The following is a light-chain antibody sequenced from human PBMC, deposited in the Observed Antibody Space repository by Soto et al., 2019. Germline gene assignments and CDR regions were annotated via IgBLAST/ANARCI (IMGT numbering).Light chain of an antibody. CDR3: QQSYSAPLT. CDR2: GTS. CDR1: QGISSY. Sequence: DIQLTQSPSSLSASVGDRVTITCRVSQGISSYLNWYRQKPGKDPKLLIYGTSSLQSGVPSRISGSGSGTDFTLTISSLQPEDFATYYCQQSYSAPLTFGGGTKVDIK. J-gene: IGKJ4*01. V-gene: IGKV1-39*01.